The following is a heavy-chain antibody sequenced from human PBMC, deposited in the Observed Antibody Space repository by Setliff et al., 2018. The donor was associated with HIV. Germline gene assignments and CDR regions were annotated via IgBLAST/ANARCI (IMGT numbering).Heavy chain of an antibody. CDR3: APTRAYPPLEYPQH. Sequence: ASVKVSCKASGYTITGYYLHWVRQAPGQGLEWMGWINRNSGGTNAAQRFQDRVTMTRDTSISTAYMELSRLTSDDTALYYCAPTRAYPPLEYPQHWGHGTLVTVSS. V-gene: IGHV1-2*02. J-gene: IGHJ1*01. CDR1: GYTITGYY. CDR2: INRNSGGT.